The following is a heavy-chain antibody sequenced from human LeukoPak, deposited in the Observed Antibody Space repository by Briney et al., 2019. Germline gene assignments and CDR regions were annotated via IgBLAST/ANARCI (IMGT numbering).Heavy chain of an antibody. CDR2: ISYDGSNK. CDR1: GFTFSSYA. D-gene: IGHD5-18*01. J-gene: IGHJ4*02. V-gene: IGHV3-30*04. CDR3: ARGILQLRDSCGSY. Sequence: GGSLRLSCAASGFTFSSYAVHWVRQAPGKGLEWVAVISYDGSNKYYADSVEGRFTISRDNPKNTLYLQMNSLRAEDTAVYYCARGILQLRDSCGSYWGQGTLVTVSS.